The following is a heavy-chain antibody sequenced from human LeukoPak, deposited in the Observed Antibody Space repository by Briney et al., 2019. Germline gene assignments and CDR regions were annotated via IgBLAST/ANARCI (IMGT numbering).Heavy chain of an antibody. D-gene: IGHD2-15*01. CDR2: INPSGGST. Sequence: GASVKVSCKASGYTFTSYYMHWVRQAPGQGLEWMGIINPSGGSTSYAQKFQGRVTMTRDMSTSTVYMELSSLRSEDTAVYYCARDLYVGYCSGGSCYPDYWGQGTLVTVSS. CDR3: ARDLYVGYCSGGSCYPDY. CDR1: GYTFTSYY. V-gene: IGHV1-46*01. J-gene: IGHJ4*02.